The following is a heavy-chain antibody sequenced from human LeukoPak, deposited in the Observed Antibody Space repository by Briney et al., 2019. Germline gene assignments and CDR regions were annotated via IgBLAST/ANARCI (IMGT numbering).Heavy chain of an antibody. CDR1: GGSISSSYYY. D-gene: IGHD3-16*01. Sequence: SETLSLTCTVSGGSISSSYYYWGWIRQPPGKGLEWIGSVYYSGTTYYNPSLKSRVTISIDTSKDQFSLKLSSVTATDTAVYYCARGGDRGTPYYFDYWGQGTLVTVSS. J-gene: IGHJ4*02. CDR2: VYYSGTT. V-gene: IGHV4-39*01. CDR3: ARGGDRGTPYYFDY.